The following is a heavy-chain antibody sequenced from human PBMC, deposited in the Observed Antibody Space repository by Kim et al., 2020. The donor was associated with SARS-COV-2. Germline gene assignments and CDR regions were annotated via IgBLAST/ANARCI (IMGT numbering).Heavy chain of an antibody. CDR2: IYYSGST. CDR1: GGSISSYY. Sequence: SETLSLTCTVSGGSISSYYWSWIRQPPGKGLEWIGYIYYSGSTNYNPSLKSRVTISVDTSKNQFSLKLSSVTAADTAVYYCARGSLYYYDSSGSWFDPWGQGTLVTVSS. V-gene: IGHV4-59*01. D-gene: IGHD3-22*01. CDR3: ARGSLYYYDSSGSWFDP. J-gene: IGHJ5*02.